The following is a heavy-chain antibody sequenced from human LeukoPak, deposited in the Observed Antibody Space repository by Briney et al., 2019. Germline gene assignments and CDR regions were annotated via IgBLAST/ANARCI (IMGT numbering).Heavy chain of an antibody. J-gene: IGHJ6*02. CDR2: IGGSGGDI. CDR1: GFAFSDCY. CDR3: ARNYCSGGSCYGYYYGMDV. D-gene: IGHD2-15*01. V-gene: IGHV3-11*01. Sequence: PGGSLRLSCAASGFAFSDCYMTWIRQAPGKGLEYISYIGGSGGDITYADSVRGRFTVSRDNAKNSLYLQMNSLRAEDTALYHCARNYCSGGSCYGYYYGMDVWGQGTTVTVSS.